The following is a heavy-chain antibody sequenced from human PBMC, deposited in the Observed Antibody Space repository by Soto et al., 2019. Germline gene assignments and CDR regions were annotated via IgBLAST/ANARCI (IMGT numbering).Heavy chain of an antibody. D-gene: IGHD3-10*01. CDR2: ISAYNGNT. V-gene: IGHV1-18*01. Sequence: ASVKVSCKASGYTFTSYGISWVRQAPGQGLEWMGWISAYNGNTNYAQKLQGRVTMTTDTSTSTAYMELRSLRSDDTAVYYCARELYGSGSGTFDYWGQGTLVTVSS. CDR1: GYTFTSYG. CDR3: ARELYGSGSGTFDY. J-gene: IGHJ4*02.